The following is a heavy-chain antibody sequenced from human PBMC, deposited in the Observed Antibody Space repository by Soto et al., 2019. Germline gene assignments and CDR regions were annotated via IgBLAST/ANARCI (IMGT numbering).Heavy chain of an antibody. Sequence: SETLSLTCTVSGASLINYYWARIRQSPGGGLESIGYVSNTATTTYNPSLKNRVTISVDASKSQFYLRAEDTAVYYCSKGAYNDVLTGYFYLNYWGQGTLVNGSS. J-gene: IGHJ4*01. CDR1: GASLINYY. V-gene: IGHV4-59*12. D-gene: IGHD3-9*01. CDR2: VSNTATT. CDR3: SKGAYNDVLTGYFYLNY.